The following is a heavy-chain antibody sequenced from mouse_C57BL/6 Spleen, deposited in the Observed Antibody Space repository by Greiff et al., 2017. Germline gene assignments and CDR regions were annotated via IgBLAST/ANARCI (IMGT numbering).Heavy chain of an antibody. V-gene: IGHV1-4*01. CDR1: CYTFSSYT. D-gene: IGHD1-1*01. J-gene: IGHJ2*01. CDR2: INPSSGYT. CDR3: AVITTVVAPD. Sequence: VQLQQSGAELARPGASVKMFCKASCYTFSSYTMHWVKQRPGQGLEWIGYINPSSGYTKDNQKFKDKATLTADKSSSTAYMQLCSLTSEDSAVYYCAVITTVVAPDWGQGTTLTVSS.